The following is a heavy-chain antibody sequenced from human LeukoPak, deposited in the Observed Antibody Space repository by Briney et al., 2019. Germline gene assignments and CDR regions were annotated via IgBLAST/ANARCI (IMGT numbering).Heavy chain of an antibody. J-gene: IGHJ4*02. Sequence: GGSLRLSCAASGFTFSSYAMSWVRQAPGKGLEWVSAISGSGGSTYYADSVKGRFTISRDNSKNTLYLQVNSLRAEDTAVYYCAKSPWGLYYFDYWGQGTLVTVSS. CDR1: GFTFSSYA. D-gene: IGHD3-16*01. CDR2: ISGSGGST. V-gene: IGHV3-23*01. CDR3: AKSPWGLYYFDY.